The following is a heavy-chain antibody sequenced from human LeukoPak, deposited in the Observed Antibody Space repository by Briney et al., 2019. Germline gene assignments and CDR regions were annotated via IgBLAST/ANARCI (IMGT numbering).Heavy chain of an antibody. J-gene: IGHJ4*02. V-gene: IGHV3-21*01. D-gene: IGHD2-2*01. Sequence: PGGSLRLTCAASGFTFSSYSMNWVRQAPGKGLEWVSSISSSSSYIYYADSVKGRFTISRDNAKNSLYLQMNSLRAEDTAVYYCASGVVPAAEDVDYWGQGTLVTVSS. CDR3: ASGVVPAAEDVDY. CDR2: ISSSSSYI. CDR1: GFTFSSYS.